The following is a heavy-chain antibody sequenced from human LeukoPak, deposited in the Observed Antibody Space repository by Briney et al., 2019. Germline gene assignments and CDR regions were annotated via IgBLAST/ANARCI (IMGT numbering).Heavy chain of an antibody. V-gene: IGHV3-53*05. J-gene: IGHJ5*02. CDR3: AKDAWTLRYFDWFPNEGWFDP. Sequence: GGSLRLSCAASGFSVSNIYISWVRQAPGQGLEWVSITYRGESTFYADSVKGRFTISRDNSKNTLYLQMNSLRAEDTAVYYCAKDAWTLRYFDWFPNEGWFDPWGQGTLVTVSS. D-gene: IGHD3-9*01. CDR2: TYRGEST. CDR1: GFSVSNIY.